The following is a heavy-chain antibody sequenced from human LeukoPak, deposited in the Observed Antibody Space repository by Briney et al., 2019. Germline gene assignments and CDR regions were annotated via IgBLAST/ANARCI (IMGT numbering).Heavy chain of an antibody. V-gene: IGHV3-9*01. CDR1: GFTFDDYA. CDR2: ISWNSGSI. D-gene: IGHD1-26*01. Sequence: PGGSLRLSCAASGFTFDDYAMHWVRQAPGKGLEWVSSISWNSGSIYYADSVKGRFTISRDNAKNSLYLQMNSLRPDDTALYYCAKDPEIVGATYFDYWGQGTLVTVSS. CDR3: AKDPEIVGATYFDY. J-gene: IGHJ4*02.